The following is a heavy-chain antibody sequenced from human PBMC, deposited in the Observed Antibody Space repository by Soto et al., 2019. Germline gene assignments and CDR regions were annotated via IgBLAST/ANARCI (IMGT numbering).Heavy chain of an antibody. CDR1: EFKFITYS. CDR2: ISSSSSTI. J-gene: IGHJ4*02. V-gene: IGHV3-48*02. Sequence: GALRLSCKGSEFKFITYSMNWVRQAPGKGLEWVSYISSSSSTIYYADSVKGRFTISRDDAKNSVYLQMNSLRDEDTAVYYCARDRLGVGYYFDSWGQGTLVTVCS. CDR3: ARDRLGVGYYFDS. D-gene: IGHD2-8*01.